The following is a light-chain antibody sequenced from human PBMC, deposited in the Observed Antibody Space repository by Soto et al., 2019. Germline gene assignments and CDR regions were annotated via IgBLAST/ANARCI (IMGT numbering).Light chain of an antibody. CDR2: GAS. CDR3: QEYNTWASWT. V-gene: IGKV3-15*01. CDR1: QSVSSN. J-gene: IGKJ1*01. Sequence: EIVMTQSPATLSVSPGERATLSCRASQSVSSNLAWYKQKPGQAPRPLIYGASTRATGIPARFSGSGSGTEFTLTMGSLRSEDFAVYYCQEYNTWASWTFGQGTKVEI.